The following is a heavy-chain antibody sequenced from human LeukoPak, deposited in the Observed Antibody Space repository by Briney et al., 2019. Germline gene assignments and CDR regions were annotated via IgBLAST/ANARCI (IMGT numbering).Heavy chain of an antibody. Sequence: PGGSLRLSCAASGFSFHYYAMPWVRQAPGKGLEWVAVIPYDGTNEYYADSVKGRLTISRDNSKNTLYMQMNSLRPEDTAVYYCARPIDNGSGSYYFPYWGQGTLVTVSS. J-gene: IGHJ4*02. D-gene: IGHD3-10*01. CDR2: IPYDGTNE. CDR3: ARPIDNGSGSYYFPY. CDR1: GFSFHYYA. V-gene: IGHV3-30-3*01.